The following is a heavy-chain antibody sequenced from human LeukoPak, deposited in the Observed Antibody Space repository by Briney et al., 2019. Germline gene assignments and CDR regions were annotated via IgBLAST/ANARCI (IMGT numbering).Heavy chain of an antibody. V-gene: IGHV1-18*01. CDR3: ARLRLGELSLGFDP. Sequence: ASVKVSCKASGYTFTSYDINWVRQATGQGPEWMGWISPYNGDGRDALKFQDRVTMTTDTSTTTAYMELRSLRSDDTAVYYCARLRLGELSLGFDPWGQGTLVTVSS. D-gene: IGHD3-16*02. CDR2: ISPYNGDG. CDR1: GYTFTSYD. J-gene: IGHJ5*02.